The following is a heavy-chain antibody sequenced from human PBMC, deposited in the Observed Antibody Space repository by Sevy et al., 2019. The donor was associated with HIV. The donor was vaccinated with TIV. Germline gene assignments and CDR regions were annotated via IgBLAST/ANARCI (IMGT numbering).Heavy chain of an antibody. CDR2: IYSGGST. J-gene: IGHJ4*02. V-gene: IGHV3-53*01. CDR1: GFTVSSNY. D-gene: IGHD3-10*01. CDR3: ARGRGGSGNS. Sequence: GGSLRLSCAASGFTVSSNYMSWVRQAPGKGLEWVSVIYSGGSTYYADSVKGRFTISRDNSKNTRYLQMSSLRAEDPAVYYWARGRGGSGNSWGQGTLVTVSS.